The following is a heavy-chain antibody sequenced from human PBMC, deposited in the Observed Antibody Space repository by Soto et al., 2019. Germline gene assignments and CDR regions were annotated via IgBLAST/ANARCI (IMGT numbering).Heavy chain of an antibody. J-gene: IGHJ3*02. Sequence: SLRLSCAASGFTFDDYAMHWVRQAPGKGLEWVSGISWNSGSIGYADSVKGRFTISRDNAKNSLYLQMNSLRAEDTALYYCAKDIWYYYDSSGPGAFDIWGQGTMVTVSS. V-gene: IGHV3-9*01. D-gene: IGHD3-22*01. CDR1: GFTFDDYA. CDR2: ISWNSGSI. CDR3: AKDIWYYYDSSGPGAFDI.